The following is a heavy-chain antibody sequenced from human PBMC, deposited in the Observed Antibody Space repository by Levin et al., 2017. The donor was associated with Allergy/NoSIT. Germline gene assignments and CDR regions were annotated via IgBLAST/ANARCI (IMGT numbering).Heavy chain of an antibody. J-gene: IGHJ3*02. Sequence: SETLSLTCNVSGGSISSGGYYWSWIRQKPGKGLEWIGYFHDSGTTYYNPSLKSRVTMSVDTSKNQFSLRLTSVTAADTAVYYCARDAKRRDCGSASCQAFDMWGQGTTVTVSS. CDR2: FHDSGTT. CDR1: GGSISSGGYY. CDR3: ARDAKRRDCGSASCQAFDM. V-gene: IGHV4-31*03. D-gene: IGHD2-2*01.